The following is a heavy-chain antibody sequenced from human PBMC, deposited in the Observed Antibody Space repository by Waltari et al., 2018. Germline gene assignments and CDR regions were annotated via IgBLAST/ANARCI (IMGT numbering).Heavy chain of an antibody. J-gene: IGHJ2*01. Sequence: EVRVLESGGGLVQPGGSLRLSCAASGLTFTTYARAWVRQAPGKGLECVAVITGGGTNTYYADSVKGRFTVSRDNSKNTLDLQMNNLRLEDTAVYFCAKGLGMRDWYFDIWGRGTLLTVSS. V-gene: IGHV3-23*01. CDR2: ITGGGTNT. CDR1: GLTFTTYA. CDR3: AKGLGMRDWYFDI. D-gene: IGHD7-27*01.